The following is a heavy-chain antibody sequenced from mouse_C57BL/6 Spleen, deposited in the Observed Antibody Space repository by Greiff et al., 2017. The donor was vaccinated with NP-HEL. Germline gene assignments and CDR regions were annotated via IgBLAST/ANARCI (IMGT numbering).Heavy chain of an antibody. J-gene: IGHJ4*01. V-gene: IGHV7-3*01. Sequence: EVQGVESGGGLVQPGGSLSLSCAASGFTFTDYYMSWIRQPPGKALEWLGFIRNKANGYTTEYSASVKGRFTISRANSQSILYLQMNALRAEDSATYYCARYRGYDGGDAMDYWGQGTSVTVSS. CDR3: ARYRGYDGGDAMDY. D-gene: IGHD2-2*01. CDR1: GFTFTDYY. CDR2: IRNKANGYTT.